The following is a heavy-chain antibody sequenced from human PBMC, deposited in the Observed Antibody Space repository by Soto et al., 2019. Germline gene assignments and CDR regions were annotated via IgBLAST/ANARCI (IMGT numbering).Heavy chain of an antibody. D-gene: IGHD2-21*02. Sequence: GGSLRLSCAASGFTVSSNYMSWVRQAPGKGLEWVSVIYSGGSTYYADSVKGRFTISRDNSKNTLYLQMNSLRAEDTAVYYCARVIVVVTARGRWFDPWGQGTLVTVSS. CDR1: GFTVSSNY. J-gene: IGHJ5*02. CDR3: ARVIVVVTARGRWFDP. V-gene: IGHV3-66*02. CDR2: IYSGGST.